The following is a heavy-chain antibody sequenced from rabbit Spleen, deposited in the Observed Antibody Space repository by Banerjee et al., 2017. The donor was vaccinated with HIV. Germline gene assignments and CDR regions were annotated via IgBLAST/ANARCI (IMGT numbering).Heavy chain of an antibody. CDR2: INAATAKP. CDR1: GFSFSDRDV. V-gene: IGHV1S45*01. J-gene: IGHJ4*01. Sequence: QEQLVESGGGLVKPEGSLKLSCTGSGFSFSDRDVMCWVRQAPGKGLEWIACINAATAKPVYATWAKGRFTISRTLSTTVTLRMTSLTAADRATYFCARDLLGVIGWNFYLWGPGTLVTVS. CDR3: ARDLLGVIGWNFYL. D-gene: IGHD1-1*01.